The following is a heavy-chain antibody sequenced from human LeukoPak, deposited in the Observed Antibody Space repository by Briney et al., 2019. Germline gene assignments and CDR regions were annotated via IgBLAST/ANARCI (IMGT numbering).Heavy chain of an antibody. V-gene: IGHV3-21*01. CDR2: FTSGSRSI. Sequence: GGSLRLSCAASGFTFSSYSMTWVRQAPGKGLEWVSSFTSGSRSIYYADSVKGRFTISRDNAKKSLYLQMNSLRAEDTAIYYCARDQGRYSYGIFDYWGQGTLVTVSS. J-gene: IGHJ4*02. CDR3: ARDQGRYSYGIFDY. CDR1: GFTFSSYS. D-gene: IGHD5-18*01.